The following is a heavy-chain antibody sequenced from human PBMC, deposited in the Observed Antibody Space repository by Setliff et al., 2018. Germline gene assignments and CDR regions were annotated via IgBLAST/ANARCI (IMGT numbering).Heavy chain of an antibody. D-gene: IGHD2-15*01. V-gene: IGHV3-43D*04. CDR1: GFTFDDYA. Sequence: GGSLRLSCSTSGFTFDDYAMHWVRQAPGKGLEWVSLISWDGTRTNYVDSLKGRVTISRDNSKDSLFLQMNSLRVEDTALYYCVKDTGNGGNTGLDYWGQGTLVTVSS. CDR2: ISWDGTRT. J-gene: IGHJ4*02. CDR3: VKDTGNGGNTGLDY.